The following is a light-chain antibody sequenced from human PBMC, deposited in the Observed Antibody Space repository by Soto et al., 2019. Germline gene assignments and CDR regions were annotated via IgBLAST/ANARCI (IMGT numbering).Light chain of an antibody. V-gene: IGLV2-23*02. CDR1: SSDVGSYNL. CDR2: EVS. CDR3: CSYAGSSTYV. J-gene: IGLJ1*01. Sequence: SVLPQPASLSGSPGQSITISCTGTSSDVGSYNLVSWYQQHPGKAPKVMIYEVSKRPSGVPNRFSGSKSGNTASLTISGLQAEDEADYYCCSYAGSSTYVFGTGTKVTVL.